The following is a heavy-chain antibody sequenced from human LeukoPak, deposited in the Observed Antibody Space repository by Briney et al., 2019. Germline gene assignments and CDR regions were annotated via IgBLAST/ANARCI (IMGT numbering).Heavy chain of an antibody. V-gene: IGHV3-30*03. J-gene: IGHJ4*02. CDR2: ISYDGSDK. Sequence: GRSLRLSCAASGFTFSSHAMHWVRQAPGKGLEWVAIISYDGSDKYYADSVKGRFTISRDNSKNTLNQQMNSLRVEDTAVYYCAREYRGWYFDHWGQGTLVTVSS. D-gene: IGHD1-1*01. CDR3: AREYRGWYFDH. CDR1: GFTFSSHA.